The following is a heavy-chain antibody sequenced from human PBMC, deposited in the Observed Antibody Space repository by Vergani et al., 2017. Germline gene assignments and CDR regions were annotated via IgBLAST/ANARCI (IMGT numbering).Heavy chain of an antibody. V-gene: IGHV3-23*01. CDR1: GFTFSSYA. Sequence: EVQLLESGGGLVQPGGSLRLSCAASGFTFSSYAMSWVRQAPGKGLEWVSAISGSGGSTYYADSVKGRFTISRDNSKNTLYLQMNSLRAEDTAVYYCAREVLGYCSGGSCYSNWFDPWGQGTLVTVSS. J-gene: IGHJ5*02. CDR2: ISGSGGST. D-gene: IGHD2-15*01. CDR3: AREVLGYCSGGSCYSNWFDP.